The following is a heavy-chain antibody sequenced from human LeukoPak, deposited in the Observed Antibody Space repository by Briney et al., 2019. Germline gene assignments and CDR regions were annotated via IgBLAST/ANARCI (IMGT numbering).Heavy chain of an antibody. CDR1: RFTFGDYT. J-gene: IGHJ4*02. CDR2: IRSKAYGGTT. V-gene: IGHV3-49*04. CDR3: TRPHDY. Sequence: HSGGSLRLSCTASRFTFGDYTMSWVRQAPGKGLEWVSFIRSKAYGGTTEYAASVKGRFTISRDDSKSIAYLQMNSLKSEDTAVYYCTRPHDYWGQGTLVTVSS.